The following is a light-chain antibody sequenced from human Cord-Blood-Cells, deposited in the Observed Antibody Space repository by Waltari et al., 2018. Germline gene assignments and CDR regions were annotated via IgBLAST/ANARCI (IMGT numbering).Light chain of an antibody. CDR3: SSYTSSSTLV. J-gene: IGLJ2*01. V-gene: IGLV2-14*01. CDR2: EVS. CDR1: NGAVGGYNY. Sequence: QSALPQPASVSRSPGQSITLSCIGTNGAVGGYNYVSCYQQHPGKAPKLMIYEVSNRPSGVSNRFSGSKSGNTASLTISGLQAEDEADYYCSSYTSSSTLVFGGGTKLTVL.